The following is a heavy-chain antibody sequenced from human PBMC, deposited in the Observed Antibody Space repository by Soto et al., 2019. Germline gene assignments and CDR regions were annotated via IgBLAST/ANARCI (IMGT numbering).Heavy chain of an antibody. J-gene: IGHJ4*02. D-gene: IGHD3-3*01. Sequence: QVQLQESGPGLVKPSDTLSLTCTVSGGSLSSYYWSWIRQPPGKGLEWIGYMYYSGSTNYNPSLKSRVTISIDTSRNQFSLKLSSVTAADTAVYYCARGTFGVVKDWGQGTLVTVSS. V-gene: IGHV4-59*01. CDR2: MYYSGST. CDR3: ARGTFGVVKD. CDR1: GGSLSSYY.